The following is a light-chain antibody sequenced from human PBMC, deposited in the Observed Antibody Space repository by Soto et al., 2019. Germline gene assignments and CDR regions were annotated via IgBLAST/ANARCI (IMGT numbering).Light chain of an antibody. CDR1: QSLVHSDGIFY. V-gene: IGKV2-30*02. Sequence: DVVLTQSPLSLPVTLGQPASISCRSSQSLVHSDGIFYLNWFQQRPGQSPRRLIYKVSNRDYGVPDRFSGSGSGTDLTLEISRGEAEDVGVYYCMQGSHWPYTFGQGTKLEIK. CDR2: KVS. J-gene: IGKJ2*01. CDR3: MQGSHWPYT.